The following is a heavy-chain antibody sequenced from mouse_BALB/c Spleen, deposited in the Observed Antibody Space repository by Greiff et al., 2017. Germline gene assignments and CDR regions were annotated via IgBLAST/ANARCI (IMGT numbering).Heavy chain of an antibody. CDR1: GFTFSSFG. J-gene: IGHJ1*01. CDR2: ISSGSSTI. D-gene: IGHD2-4*01. CDR3: ARSYDYDTYFDV. Sequence: VQLKESGGGLVQPGGSRKLSCAASGFTFSSFGMHWVRQAPEKGLEWVAYISSGSSTIYYADTVKGRFTISRDNPKNTLFLQMTSLRSEDTAMYYCARSYDYDTYFDVWGAGTTVAVSS. V-gene: IGHV5-17*02.